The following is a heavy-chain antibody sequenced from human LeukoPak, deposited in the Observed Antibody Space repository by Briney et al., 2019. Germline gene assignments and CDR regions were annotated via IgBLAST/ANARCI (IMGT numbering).Heavy chain of an antibody. Sequence: SGGSLRLSCAASGFTFSASGMHWVRQAPGKGLEGVAFIRDDGTNEYYTDSVKGRFTISRDNSKSTLYLQMNSLRAEDTAVYYCSGDDREYSTSGLGVWGKGTTVIVSS. V-gene: IGHV3-30*02. CDR1: GFTFSASG. D-gene: IGHD6-6*01. CDR3: SGDDREYSTSGLGV. CDR2: IRDDGTNE. J-gene: IGHJ6*04.